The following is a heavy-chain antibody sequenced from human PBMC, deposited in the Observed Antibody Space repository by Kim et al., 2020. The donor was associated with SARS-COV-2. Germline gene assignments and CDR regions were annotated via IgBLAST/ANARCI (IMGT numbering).Heavy chain of an antibody. D-gene: IGHD6-19*01. CDR3: AKSIAVAGLYYYGMDV. CDR1: VFTFSSYG. Sequence: GESLRLSCAASVFTFSSYGMHWVRQAPGKGLEWVAVISYDGSNKYYADSVKGRFTISRDNSKNTLYLQMNSLRAEDTAVYYCAKSIAVAGLYYYGMDVWGQGTTVTVSS. V-gene: IGHV3-30*18. CDR2: ISYDGSNK. J-gene: IGHJ6*02.